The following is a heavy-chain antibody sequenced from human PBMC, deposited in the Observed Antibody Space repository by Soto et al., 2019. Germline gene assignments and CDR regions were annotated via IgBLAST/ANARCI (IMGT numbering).Heavy chain of an antibody. CDR3: ARLGYCSNTVCGPVGP. J-gene: IGHJ5*02. CDR2: MYYSGTT. D-gene: IGHD2-2*01. Sequence: QVQLQESGPGLVKLSQTLSLTCTVSGASISSGGYYWSWIRQHPGKGLEWIGYMYYSGTTYYNPSLKSRVTMSLDTSKNQFSLKLSSVTAADTAVYYCARLGYCSNTVCGPVGPWGQGILATVSS. CDR1: GASISSGGYY. V-gene: IGHV4-31*03.